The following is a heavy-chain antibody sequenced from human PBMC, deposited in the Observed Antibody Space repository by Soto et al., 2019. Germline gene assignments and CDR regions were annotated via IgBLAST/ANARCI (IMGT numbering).Heavy chain of an antibody. D-gene: IGHD5-12*01. J-gene: IGHJ3*02. CDR3: ARVGSGYDSGAFDI. Sequence: SETLSLTCTVSGGYISSYYWSWIRQPPGKGLEWIGYIYYSGSTYYNPSLKSRVTISVDTSKNQFSPKLSSVTAADTAVYYCARVGSGYDSGAFDIWGQGTMVTVSS. CDR2: IYYSGST. CDR1: GGYISSYY. V-gene: IGHV4-59*08.